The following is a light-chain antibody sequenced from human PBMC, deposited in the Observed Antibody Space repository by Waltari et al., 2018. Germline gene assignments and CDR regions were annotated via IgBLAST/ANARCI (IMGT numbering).Light chain of an antibody. CDR3: QQYKYWPPLT. CDR2: ASS. J-gene: IGKJ4*01. V-gene: IGKV3-15*01. CDR1: QSVSSD. Sequence: EIVMTQSPVTLSVSLGERATLSCRASQSVSSDLAWYQQKPGQAPRLLIYASSTRAPGLAARFSASGSGTEFTLTISSLQSEDFAVYYCQQYKYWPPLTFGGGTKVEIK.